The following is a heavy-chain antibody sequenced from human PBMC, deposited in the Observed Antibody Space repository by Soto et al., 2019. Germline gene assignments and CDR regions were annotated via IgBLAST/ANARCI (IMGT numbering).Heavy chain of an antibody. CDR2: ISSTTNYI. CDR3: ARESEDLTSNFDY. V-gene: IGHV3-21*01. CDR1: GFTFTRYS. Sequence: ESGGGLVKPGGSLRLSCAASGFTFTRYSMNWVRQAPGKGLEWVSSISSTTNYIYYADSMKGRFTVSRDNAKNSVYLEMNSLSAEDTALYYCARESEDLTSNFDYWGQGTLVTVSS. J-gene: IGHJ4*02.